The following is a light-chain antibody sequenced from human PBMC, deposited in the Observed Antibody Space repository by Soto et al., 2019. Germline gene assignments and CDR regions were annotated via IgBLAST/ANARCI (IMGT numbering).Light chain of an antibody. CDR1: SSNIGSNN. Sequence: SALAQPPSVSGTPGQTVTISCSGASSNIGSNNVYWYQQLPGAAPKLLIYSNDQRPSGVPDRVSGSKSGTSASLAISDLRSEDEADYFCAAWDDSLRGVMFGGGTKVTVL. CDR2: SND. J-gene: IGLJ3*02. CDR3: AAWDDSLRGVM. V-gene: IGLV1-47*02.